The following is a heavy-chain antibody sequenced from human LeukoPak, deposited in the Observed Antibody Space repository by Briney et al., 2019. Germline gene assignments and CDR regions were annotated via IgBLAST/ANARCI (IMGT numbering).Heavy chain of an antibody. CDR3: AREPDYDFWSDSIQPGYFDY. CDR1: GGSISSYY. CDR2: IYYSGTT. V-gene: IGHV4-59*01. J-gene: IGHJ4*02. D-gene: IGHD3-3*01. Sequence: PSETLSLTCTVSGGSISSYYWSWIRQPPGKGLEWIGYIYYSGTTNYNPSLKGRVTISVETSKNHFSLKLSSVTAADTAVYYCAREPDYDFWSDSIQPGYFDYWGRGTLVTVSS.